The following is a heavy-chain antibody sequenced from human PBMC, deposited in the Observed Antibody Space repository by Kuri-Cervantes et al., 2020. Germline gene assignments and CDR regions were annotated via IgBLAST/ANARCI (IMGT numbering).Heavy chain of an antibody. Sequence: ASVKVSCKASGYTFTSYDINWVRQATGQGLEWMGWMNPNSGNTGYAQKFQGRVTMTRNTSISTAYMELSSLRSEDTAVYYCAKGATIFGVVPPSDYWGQGTLVTVSS. CDR2: MNPNSGNT. D-gene: IGHD3-3*01. CDR1: GYTFTSYD. J-gene: IGHJ4*02. CDR3: AKGATIFGVVPPSDY. V-gene: IGHV1-8*02.